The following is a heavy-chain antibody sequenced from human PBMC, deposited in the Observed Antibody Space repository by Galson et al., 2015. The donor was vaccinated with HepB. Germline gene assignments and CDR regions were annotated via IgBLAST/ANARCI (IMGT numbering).Heavy chain of an antibody. J-gene: IGHJ4*02. V-gene: IGHV3-74*01. CDR2: MNNDGSTI. D-gene: IGHD3-10*01. Sequence: LRLSCAASGFTFSTYWMHWVRQAPGEGLVWVSRMNNDGSTINYADSVKGRFTISRDNAKNTLYLQMNSLRAEDTAVYYCIRAGSYRFDYWGQGALVTVSS. CDR1: GFTFSTYW. CDR3: IRAGSYRFDY.